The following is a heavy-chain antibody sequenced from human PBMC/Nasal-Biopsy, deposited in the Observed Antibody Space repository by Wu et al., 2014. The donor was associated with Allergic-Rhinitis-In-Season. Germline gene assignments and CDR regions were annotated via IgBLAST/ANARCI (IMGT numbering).Heavy chain of an antibody. D-gene: IGHD2-2*01. CDR2: ISSDGRTM. V-gene: IGHV3-11*01. CDR1: GFTFSDYY. CDR3: ATSSGPDCSGTSCHLDY. J-gene: IGHJ4*02. Sequence: LRLSCAASGFTFSDYYFHWIRQAPGKGLEWSRCISSDGRTMYAESVKGRFTISRDNAQNSLYLQMNSLRDEDTAVYYCATSSGPDCSGTSCHLDYWGQGTLVT.